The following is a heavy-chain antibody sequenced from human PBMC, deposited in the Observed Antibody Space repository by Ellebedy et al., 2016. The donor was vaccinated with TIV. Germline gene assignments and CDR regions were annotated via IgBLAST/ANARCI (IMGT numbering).Heavy chain of an antibody. CDR1: GDSVSTDIG. Sequence: SQTLSLTCVISGDSVSTDIGWNWIRQSPSRGLEWLGRTYYRSKWNNDYAVTLKSRITINPDTSKNLFSLQLNSVTPEDTAVYYCARGWFGSGMGVWGQGTTVTVSS. CDR2: TYYRSKWNN. J-gene: IGHJ6*02. CDR3: ARGWFGSGMGV. V-gene: IGHV6-1*01. D-gene: IGHD3-10*01.